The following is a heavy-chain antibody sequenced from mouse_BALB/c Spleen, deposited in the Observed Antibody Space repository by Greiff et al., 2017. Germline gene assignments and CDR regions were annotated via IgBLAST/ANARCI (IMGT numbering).Heavy chain of an antibody. Sequence: QVQLKESGPGLVAPSQSLSITCTVSGFSLTGYGVNWVRQPPGKGLEWLGMIWGDGSTDYNSALKSRLSISKDNSKSQVFLKMNSLQTDDTARYYCAREYYGSVYAMDYWGQGTSVTVSS. V-gene: IGHV2-6-7*01. CDR1: GFSLTGYG. CDR2: IWGDGST. CDR3: AREYYGSVYAMDY. J-gene: IGHJ4*01. D-gene: IGHD1-2*01.